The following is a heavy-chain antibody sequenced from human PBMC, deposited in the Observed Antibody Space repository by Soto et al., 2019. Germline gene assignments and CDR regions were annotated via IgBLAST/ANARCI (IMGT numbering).Heavy chain of an antibody. CDR1: GYTFTSYA. Sequence: QVQLVQSGAEEKKPGASVKVSCKASGYTFTSYAMHWVRQAPGQRLEWMGWINAGNGNTKYSQKFQGRVTITRATSASTVYMELSSLRSEDTAVYYCARVSGWYVLDYWGQGTLVTVSS. V-gene: IGHV1-3*05. CDR3: ARVSGWYVLDY. CDR2: INAGNGNT. J-gene: IGHJ4*02. D-gene: IGHD6-19*01.